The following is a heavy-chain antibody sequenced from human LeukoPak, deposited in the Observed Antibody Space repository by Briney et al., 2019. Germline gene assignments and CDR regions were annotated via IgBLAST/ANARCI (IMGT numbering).Heavy chain of an antibody. D-gene: IGHD6-13*01. Sequence: ASETPSLTCAVYGGSFSGYYWSWIRQPPGKGLEWIGEINHSGSTNYNPSLKSRVTISVDTSKNQFSLKLSSVTAADAAVYYCARGFLAAAGTAWFDPWGQGTLVTVSS. CDR2: INHSGST. V-gene: IGHV4-34*01. CDR1: GGSFSGYY. J-gene: IGHJ5*02. CDR3: ARGFLAAAGTAWFDP.